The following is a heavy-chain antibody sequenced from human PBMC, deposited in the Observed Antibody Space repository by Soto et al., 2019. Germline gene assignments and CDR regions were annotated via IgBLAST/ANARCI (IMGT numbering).Heavy chain of an antibody. J-gene: IGHJ6*02. V-gene: IGHV4-39*01. CDR3: ASHSGSYYNYYYYYYGMDV. Sequence: SETLSLTCTVSGGSISSSSYYWSWIRQPPGKGLEWIGYIYYSGSTYYNPSLKSRVTISVDTSKNQFSLKLSSVTAADTAVYYCASHSGSYYNYYYYYYGMDVWGQGTTVTVSS. CDR1: GGSISSSSYY. D-gene: IGHD3-10*01. CDR2: IYYSGST.